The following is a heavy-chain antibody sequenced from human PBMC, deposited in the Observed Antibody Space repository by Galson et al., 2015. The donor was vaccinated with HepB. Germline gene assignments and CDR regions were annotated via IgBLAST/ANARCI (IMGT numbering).Heavy chain of an antibody. Sequence: SVKASCKASGYTFTNYGMHWVRQAPGQRLEWMGWINAGGDYTKVSQKFQGRVSITRDTSASTAYMELSSLRSEDTAVYFCARDPTPLLTALDYWGQGTLVTVSS. CDR1: GYTFTNYG. CDR3: ARDPTPLLTALDY. CDR2: INAGGDYT. J-gene: IGHJ4*02. D-gene: IGHD2-21*02. V-gene: IGHV1-3*01.